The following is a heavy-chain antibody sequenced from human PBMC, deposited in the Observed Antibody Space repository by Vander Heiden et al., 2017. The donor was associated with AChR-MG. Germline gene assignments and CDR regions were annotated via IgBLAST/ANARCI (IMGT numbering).Heavy chain of an antibody. D-gene: IGHD3-16*01. CDR3: ARSKLLRGYYGMDV. CDR2: IIPIFGTA. J-gene: IGHJ6*02. V-gene: IGHV1-69*06. Sequence: QVQLVQSGAEVKKPGSSAKVSCKASGGTFSSYAISWVRQAPGQGFEWMGGIIPIFGTANYAQKFQGRVTITADKSTSTAYMELSSMRSEDTAVYYCARSKLLRGYYGMDVWGQGTTVTVSS. CDR1: GGTFSSYA.